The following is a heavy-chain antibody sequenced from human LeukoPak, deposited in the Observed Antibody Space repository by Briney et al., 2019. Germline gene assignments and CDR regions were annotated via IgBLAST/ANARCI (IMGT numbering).Heavy chain of an antibody. Sequence: GGTLRLSCAASGFTFSSYGMSWVRQAPGKGLEWVSAISGSGGSTYYADSVKGRFTISRDNSKNTLYLQMNSLRAEDTAVYYCAKADYYDILTGYFDYWGQGTLVTVSS. CDR1: GFTFSSYG. CDR2: ISGSGGST. J-gene: IGHJ4*02. V-gene: IGHV3-23*01. CDR3: AKADYYDILTGYFDY. D-gene: IGHD3-9*01.